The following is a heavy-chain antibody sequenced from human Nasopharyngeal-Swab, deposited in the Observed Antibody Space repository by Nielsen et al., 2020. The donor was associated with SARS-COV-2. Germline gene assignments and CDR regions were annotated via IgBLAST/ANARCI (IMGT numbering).Heavy chain of an antibody. CDR2: ISGSGGST. J-gene: IGHJ4*02. CDR3: AKAGGITTIVVVRRYYFDY. Sequence: GGSLRLSCAASGFTFSSYAMSWVRQAPGKGLEWVSAISGSGGSTYYADSVKGRFTISRDNSKNTLYLQMNSLRAEDTAVYYCAKAGGITTIVVVRRYYFDYWGQGTLVTVSS. D-gene: IGHD3-22*01. V-gene: IGHV3-23*01. CDR1: GFTFSSYA.